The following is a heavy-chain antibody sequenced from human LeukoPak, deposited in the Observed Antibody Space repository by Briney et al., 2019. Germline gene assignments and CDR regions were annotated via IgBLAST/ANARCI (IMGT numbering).Heavy chain of an antibody. CDR3: ARLAQGAFDY. Sequence: PSETLSLTCTVSGGSISSSSYYWGWIRQPPGKGLEWIGSIYYSGSTYYNPSLKSRVTISVDTSKNQFSLKLSSVTAADTAVYYCARLAQGAFDYWGQGTLATVSS. V-gene: IGHV4-39*01. J-gene: IGHJ4*02. D-gene: IGHD3-16*01. CDR2: IYYSGST. CDR1: GGSISSSSYY.